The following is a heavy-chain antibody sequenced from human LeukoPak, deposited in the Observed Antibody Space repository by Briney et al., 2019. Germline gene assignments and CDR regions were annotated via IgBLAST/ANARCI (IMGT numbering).Heavy chain of an antibody. CDR2: MYFNSGAT. J-gene: IGHJ3*02. Sequence: ASVRVSCKTSGFTFTGYYVQWVRQAPGQGHEWVGWMYFNSGATRFAPKFQGRVTMTRDKSISTAYMEFSSLRSDDTAMYYCAREGSSGQDWYAFDIWGQGTMLTVSS. CDR1: GFTFTGYY. D-gene: IGHD5-12*01. CDR3: AREGSSGQDWYAFDI. V-gene: IGHV1-2*02.